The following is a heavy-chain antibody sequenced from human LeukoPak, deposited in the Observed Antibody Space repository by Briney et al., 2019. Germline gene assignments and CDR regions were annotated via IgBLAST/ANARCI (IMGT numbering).Heavy chain of an antibody. D-gene: IGHD3-22*01. CDR2: IYYSGIT. CDR1: GGSISSSSYY. J-gene: IGHJ4*02. V-gene: IGHV4-39*01. Sequence: SGTLSLTCTVSGGSISSSSYYWGWIRQPPGKGLEWIGSIYYSGITYYNPSLESRVTISVDTSKNQFSLRLSSVTAADTAVYYCVHDSSGYYFDYWGQGTLVTVPS. CDR3: VHDSSGYYFDY.